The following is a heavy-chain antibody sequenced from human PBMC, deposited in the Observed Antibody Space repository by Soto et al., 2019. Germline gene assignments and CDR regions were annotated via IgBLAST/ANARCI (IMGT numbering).Heavy chain of an antibody. CDR1: GYTFTNYF. Sequence: ASVKVSCKASGYTFTNYFIHWVRQAPGEGLEWMGIINPGDDSTTYAQKFQGRVTVTKDTSTSTVYMELSSLRSDDTAMYYCAGEEGALDYWGQGTLVTVSS. D-gene: IGHD1-26*01. J-gene: IGHJ4*02. CDR2: INPGDDST. V-gene: IGHV1-46*01. CDR3: AGEEGALDY.